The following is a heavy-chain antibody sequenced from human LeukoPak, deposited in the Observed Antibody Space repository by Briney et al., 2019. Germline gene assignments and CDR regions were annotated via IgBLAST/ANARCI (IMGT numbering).Heavy chain of an antibody. D-gene: IGHD6-13*01. Sequence: GASVMVSCRASGYTFTSYYMHWGRRAPRQGLQGMVIINHSGGSTSDAQKLQHSVTMTSDTSTSTVYMELSSLSSDDTAVYYCAREETAAATTWFDPWRQGKLVPVS. J-gene: IGHJ5*02. V-gene: IGHV1-46*01. CDR3: AREETAAATTWFDP. CDR2: INHSGGST. CDR1: GYTFTSYY.